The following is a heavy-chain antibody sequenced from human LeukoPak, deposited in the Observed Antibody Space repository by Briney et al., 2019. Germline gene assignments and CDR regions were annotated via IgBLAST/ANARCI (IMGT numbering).Heavy chain of an antibody. CDR2: ISSDGSGA. D-gene: IGHD2-15*01. CDR3: ARGGGRVVGDY. Sequence: GGSLRLSCEASGFNFSNYWMHWVRQAPGEGLVWVSRISSDGSGASYADSVKGRFTISRDTAKNTLHLQMNSLRAEDTAVYYCARGGGRVVGDYWGQGTLVTVSS. J-gene: IGHJ4*02. CDR1: GFNFSNYW. V-gene: IGHV3-74*01.